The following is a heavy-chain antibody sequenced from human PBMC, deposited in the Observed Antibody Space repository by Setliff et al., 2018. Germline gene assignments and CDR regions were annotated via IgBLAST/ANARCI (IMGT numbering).Heavy chain of an antibody. Sequence: AGGSLRLSCAASEFTFNKYWMTWVRQAPGKGLEWVANIDPDGIGKYYIGSVRGRFTISRDNAQKTLYLHMNNLRADDTAVFYCVPGRGSWGQGALVTVSS. D-gene: IGHD6-25*01. V-gene: IGHV3-7*01. CDR1: EFTFNKYW. J-gene: IGHJ5*02. CDR2: IDPDGIGK. CDR3: VPGRGS.